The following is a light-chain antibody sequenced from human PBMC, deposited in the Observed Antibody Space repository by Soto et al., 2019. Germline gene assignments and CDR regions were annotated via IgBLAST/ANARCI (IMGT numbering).Light chain of an antibody. Sequence: DIVMTQSPDSVTVSLGERAPLNCKSSQSILSTSSNKNYLVWYQQKPGQPPKLLIYWASTRESGVTERFSGSGPGTDFTLTISNLQAEDVAIYYCQQFYSNPPTFGGGTKVDI. J-gene: IGKJ4*01. CDR3: QQFYSNPPT. V-gene: IGKV4-1*01. CDR1: QSILSTSSNKNY. CDR2: WAS.